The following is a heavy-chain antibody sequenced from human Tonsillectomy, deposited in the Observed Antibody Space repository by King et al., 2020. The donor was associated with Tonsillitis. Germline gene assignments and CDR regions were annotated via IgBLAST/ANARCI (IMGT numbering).Heavy chain of an antibody. CDR3: ASAYCGGDCYDAFDI. Sequence: QLQESGSGLVKPSQTLSLTCAVSGGSISSGGYSWSWIRQPPGKGLEWIGYIYHSGSTYYNPSLKSRLTISADRSKNQFSLKLSSVTAADTAVYYCASAYCGGDCYDAFDIWGQGTMVTVSS. D-gene: IGHD2-21*02. J-gene: IGHJ3*02. CDR2: IYHSGST. CDR1: GGSISSGGYS. V-gene: IGHV4-30-2*01.